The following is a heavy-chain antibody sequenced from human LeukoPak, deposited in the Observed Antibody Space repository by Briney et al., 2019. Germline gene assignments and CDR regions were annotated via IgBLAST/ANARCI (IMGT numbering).Heavy chain of an antibody. CDR3: ARGVAAGGRRLDP. D-gene: IGHD2-15*01. Sequence: GASVKVSCKTSGCSFTGYWIHWVRQAPGQGFEWLGWINPNSGGTNYAQKFQDSVSMTRDTSINTVYTELSSLRLDDTAVYYCARGVAAGGRRLDPWGQGTLITVSS. V-gene: IGHV1-2*02. CDR1: GCSFTGYW. CDR2: INPNSGGT. J-gene: IGHJ5*02.